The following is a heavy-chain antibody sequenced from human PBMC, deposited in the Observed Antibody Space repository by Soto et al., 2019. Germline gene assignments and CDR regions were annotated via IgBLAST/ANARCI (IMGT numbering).Heavy chain of an antibody. CDR2: VYSNGTT. CDR1: GDSISSYY. Sequence: SETLSLTCTVSGDSISSYYWSWIRRPPGKGLEWIGFVYSNGTTSYSRSLRSRVTMSVDTSTNQFSLNLKSVTAADSAVYYCARTPLIWGQGILVTVSS. CDR3: ARTPLI. D-gene: IGHD2-15*01. V-gene: IGHV4-59*01. J-gene: IGHJ4*02.